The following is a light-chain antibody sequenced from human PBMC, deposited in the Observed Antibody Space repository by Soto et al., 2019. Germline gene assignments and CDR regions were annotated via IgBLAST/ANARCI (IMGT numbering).Light chain of an antibody. Sequence: EIVLTQSPATLSLSPGERATLSCRASQSVSSYLAWYQQKPGQAPRLLIYDASNRATGIPARFSGSGSGTDFTLTISSLEPEDFATYYCQQYNYYATFGPGTKVEVK. CDR3: QQYNYYAT. CDR1: QSVSSY. CDR2: DAS. V-gene: IGKV3-11*01. J-gene: IGKJ1*01.